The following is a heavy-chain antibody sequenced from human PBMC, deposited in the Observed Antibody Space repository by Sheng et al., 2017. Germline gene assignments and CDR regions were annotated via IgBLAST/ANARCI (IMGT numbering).Heavy chain of an antibody. CDR1: GGTFSSYA. D-gene: IGHD3-22*01. V-gene: IGHV1-69*10. J-gene: IGHJ5*02. CDR3: ARAPMIVVAIGGWFDP. Sequence: QVQLVQSGAEVKKPGSSVKVSCKASGGTFSSYAISWVRQAPGQGLEWMGGIIPILGIANYAQKFQGRVTITADKSTSTAYMELSSLRSEDTAVYYCARAPMIVVAIGGWFDPWGRGNPGHRLL. CDR2: IIPILGIA.